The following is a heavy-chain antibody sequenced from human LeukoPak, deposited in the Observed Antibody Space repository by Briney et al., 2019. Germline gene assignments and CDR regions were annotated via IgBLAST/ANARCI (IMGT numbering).Heavy chain of an antibody. Sequence: GGSLRLSCAASGFTFTKFWMHWVRQAPGRGLVWVSRVKDDGISTLYADSVKGRFTISRDNAKNTLYLQMNSLRADDTALYYCATGPYAAFQMWGQGTMVTVSS. J-gene: IGHJ3*02. CDR3: ATGPYAAFQM. CDR1: GFTFTKFW. CDR2: VKDDGIST. D-gene: IGHD2-2*01. V-gene: IGHV3-74*01.